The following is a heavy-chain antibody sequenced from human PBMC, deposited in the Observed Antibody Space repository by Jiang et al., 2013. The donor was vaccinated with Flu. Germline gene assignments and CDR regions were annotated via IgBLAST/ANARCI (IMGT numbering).Heavy chain of an antibody. J-gene: IGHJ6*03. V-gene: IGHV1-69*01. CDR1: GGTFSSYA. Sequence: SGAEVKKPGSSVKVSCKASGGTFSSYAISWVRQAPGQGLEWMGGIIPIFGTANYAQKFQGRVTITADESTSTAYMELSSLRSEDTAVYYCARSGSPCELPSDYYYYYMDVWGKGTTVTVSS. D-gene: IGHD1-26*01. CDR3: ARSGSPCELPSDYYYYYMDV. CDR2: IIPIFGTA.